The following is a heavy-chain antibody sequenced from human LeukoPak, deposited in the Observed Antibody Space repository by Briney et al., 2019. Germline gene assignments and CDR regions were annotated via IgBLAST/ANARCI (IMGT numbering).Heavy chain of an antibody. J-gene: IGHJ4*02. V-gene: IGHV3-33*06. D-gene: IGHD1-26*01. CDR2: IWYNGSNK. CDR1: GFTFSSFG. CDR3: AKDLTQSWEPGF. Sequence: GRSLRLSCAASGFTFSSFGMHWVRQAPGKGLEWVAAIWYNGSNKHYADSVKGRFTISRDNSKNTLYLQMDSLRAEDTAVYYCAKDLTQSWEPGFRGQGTLVTVSS.